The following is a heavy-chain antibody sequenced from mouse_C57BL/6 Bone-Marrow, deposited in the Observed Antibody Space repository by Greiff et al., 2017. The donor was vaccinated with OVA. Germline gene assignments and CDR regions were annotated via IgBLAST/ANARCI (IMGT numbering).Heavy chain of an antibody. Sequence: QVQLQQSGAELVRPGPSVKVSCKASGYAFTNYLIEWVKQRPGQGLEWIGVINPGSGGTNYNEKFKGKATLTADKSSSTAYMQLSSLTSEDSAVYFCARHWIYYGSRGFAYWGQGTLVTVSA. CDR1: GYAFTNYL. D-gene: IGHD1-1*01. J-gene: IGHJ3*01. CDR3: ARHWIYYGSRGFAY. V-gene: IGHV1-54*01. CDR2: INPGSGGT.